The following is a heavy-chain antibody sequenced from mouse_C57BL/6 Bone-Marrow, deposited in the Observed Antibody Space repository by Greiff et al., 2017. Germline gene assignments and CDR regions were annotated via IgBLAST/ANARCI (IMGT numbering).Heavy chain of an antibody. D-gene: IGHD1-1*01. CDR2: IYPGSGST. J-gene: IGHJ1*03. CDR1: GYTFTSYW. V-gene: IGHV1-55*01. Sequence: QVQLQQPGAELVKPGASVKMSCKASGYTFTSYWITWVKQRPGQGLEWIGDIYPGSGSTNYNEKFKSKATLTVDTSSSTAYMPLSSLTSEDSAVYYCAREEATTVVATYPWYFDVWGTGTTVTVSS. CDR3: AREEATTVVATYPWYFDV.